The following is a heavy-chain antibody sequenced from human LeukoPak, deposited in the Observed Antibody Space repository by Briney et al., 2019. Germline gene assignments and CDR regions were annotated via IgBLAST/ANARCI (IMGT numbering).Heavy chain of an antibody. D-gene: IGHD6-13*01. Sequence: GGSLRLSCAASGFTFSNYWMHWVRQAPGKGMVWFSRINSDGSSTSYADSVKGRFTISRDNAKNTLYVQMKSLRDEDTAVYYCVRQYRVAAPADYWGQGTLVTVSS. CDR3: VRQYRVAAPADY. CDR2: INSDGSST. V-gene: IGHV3-74*01. CDR1: GFTFSNYW. J-gene: IGHJ4*02.